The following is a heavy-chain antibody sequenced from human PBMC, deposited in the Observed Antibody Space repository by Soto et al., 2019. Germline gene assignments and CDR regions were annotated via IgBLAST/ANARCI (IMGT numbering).Heavy chain of an antibody. CDR1: GCSFTGYY. J-gene: IGHJ5*02. CDR2: INPNSGGT. V-gene: IGHV1-2*04. D-gene: IGHD3-9*01. Sequence: DSAKVSCHASGCSFTGYYMHWLRQAPLQGLEWMGWINPNSGGTNYAQKFQGWVTMTRDTSISTAYMELSRLRSDDTAVYYCAREGRDILTGYYSSWFDPWGQGTLVTVSS. CDR3: AREGRDILTGYYSSWFDP.